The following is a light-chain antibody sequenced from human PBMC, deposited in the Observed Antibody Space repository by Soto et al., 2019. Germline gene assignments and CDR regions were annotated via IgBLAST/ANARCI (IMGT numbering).Light chain of an antibody. CDR1: QNIYSN. J-gene: IGKJ2*01. CDR2: RAS. V-gene: IGKV3-15*01. Sequence: IVMTQSPATLSVSPGERATLSCRASQNIYSNIAWYQQRPGQAPRLLIYRASTRATGVPARFSGSGSGTEFTLTISSLQSDDFAIYYCQQYYNWPPYTFGQGTRLQIK. CDR3: QQYYNWPPYT.